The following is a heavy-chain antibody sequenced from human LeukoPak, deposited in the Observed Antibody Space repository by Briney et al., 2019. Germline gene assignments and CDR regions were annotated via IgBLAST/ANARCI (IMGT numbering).Heavy chain of an antibody. CDR1: GFTFSNYA. Sequence: GGSLRLSCAASGFTFSNYAMYWVHQAPGKGLEWVSSIDASGGATYYADSVKGRFTISRDNSKNTFYLQMNSLRAEDTAVYSCAKGSVSGWYGWFAPSGQGTLVTVSS. D-gene: IGHD6-19*01. J-gene: IGHJ5*02. V-gene: IGHV3-23*01. CDR3: AKGSVSGWYGWFAP. CDR2: IDASGGAT.